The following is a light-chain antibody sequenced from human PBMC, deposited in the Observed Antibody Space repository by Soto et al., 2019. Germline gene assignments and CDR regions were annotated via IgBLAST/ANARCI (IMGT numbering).Light chain of an antibody. Sequence: PQYPSSLASSLGDRATISCRASQASGTYVNWYRQKSGAAPELLIYDASTLQSGVPSRFRGGASGTDFTLTISSLQLDDFATYYCQQSYNTPLTFGQGTKVDIK. V-gene: IGKV1-39*01. CDR1: QASGTY. CDR3: QQSYNTPLT. J-gene: IGKJ1*01. CDR2: DAS.